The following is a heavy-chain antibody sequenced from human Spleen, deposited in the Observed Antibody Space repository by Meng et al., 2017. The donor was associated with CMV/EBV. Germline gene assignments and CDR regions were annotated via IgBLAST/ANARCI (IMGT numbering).Heavy chain of an antibody. Sequence: ASVKVSCKASGYTFTSYGISWVRQAPGQGFEWMGWISAYNGNTNYAQKLQGRVTMTTDTSTSTAYMELRSLRSDDTAVYYCAREGDFWSGYYTGWYFNLWGRGTLVTVSS. D-gene: IGHD3-3*01. CDR2: ISAYNGNT. CDR1: GYTFTSYG. CDR3: AREGDFWSGYYTGWYFNL. J-gene: IGHJ2*01. V-gene: IGHV1-18*01.